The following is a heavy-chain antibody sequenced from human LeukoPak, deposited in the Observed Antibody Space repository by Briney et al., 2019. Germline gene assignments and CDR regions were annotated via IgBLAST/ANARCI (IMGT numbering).Heavy chain of an antibody. D-gene: IGHD6-13*01. CDR3: ARGDSSSWYDWFDP. CDR1: GGTFSSYA. Sequence: GASVKVSCKASGGTFSSYAISWVRQAPGQGLEWMGGIIPIFGTANYAQKFQGRITITTDESTSTAYMELSSLRSEDTAVYYCARGDSSSWYDWFDPWGQGTLVTVSS. V-gene: IGHV1-69*05. CDR2: IIPIFGTA. J-gene: IGHJ5*02.